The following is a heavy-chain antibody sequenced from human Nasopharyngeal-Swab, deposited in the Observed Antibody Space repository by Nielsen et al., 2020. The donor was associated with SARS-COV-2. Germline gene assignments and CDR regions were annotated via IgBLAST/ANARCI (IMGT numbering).Heavy chain of an antibody. CDR3: ARVYYGGRHFYYMDV. D-gene: IGHD4-23*01. CDR1: GGSISSGPYY. CDR2: IYYSGTT. J-gene: IGHJ6*03. V-gene: IGHV4-61*01. Sequence: SETLSLTCTVSGGSISSGPYYWNWIRQPPGKGLECIGYIYYSGTTNYTPSLKSRVTTSLDMSKSQLSLKLSSVTAADTDVYYCARVYYGGRHFYYMDVWGKGTTVTVSS.